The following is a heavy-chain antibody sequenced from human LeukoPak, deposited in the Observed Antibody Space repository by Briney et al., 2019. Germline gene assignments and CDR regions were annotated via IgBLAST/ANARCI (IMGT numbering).Heavy chain of an antibody. CDR2: IYHSGSA. CDR1: GYSISSGYQ. V-gene: IGHV4-38-2*02. Sequence: SETLSLTCAVSGYSISSGYQRAWIRQSPGKGLEWIGRIYHSGSAHYNPSLKSRVTISVETSKNQFSLKMYSVTAADTAVYYCARDPRWLTPDCTSTSCYENYFDPWGQGTLVTVSS. J-gene: IGHJ5*02. D-gene: IGHD2-2*01. CDR3: ARDPRWLTPDCTSTSCYENYFDP.